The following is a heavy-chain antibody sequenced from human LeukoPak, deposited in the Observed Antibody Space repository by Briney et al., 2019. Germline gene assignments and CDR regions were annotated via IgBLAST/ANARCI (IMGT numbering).Heavy chain of an antibody. CDR1: GGSISSHY. J-gene: IGHJ4*02. V-gene: IGHV4-59*11. CDR2: IYYSGST. D-gene: IGHD4-17*01. Sequence: SETLSLTCSVSGGSISSHYWSWIRQPPGKGLEWIGYIYYSGSTSYNPSLKSRVTISVDTANNQFSLKLSSVTAADTAVYYCARGGATVTTFDYWGQGTLVTVSS. CDR3: ARGGATVTTFDY.